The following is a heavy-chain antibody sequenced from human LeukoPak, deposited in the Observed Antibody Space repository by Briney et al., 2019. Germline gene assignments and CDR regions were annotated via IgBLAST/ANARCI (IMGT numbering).Heavy chain of an antibody. V-gene: IGHV3-7*02. D-gene: IGHD5-18*01. J-gene: IGHJ4*02. CDR2: IHRDGSDK. CDR1: GFTFSDYW. Sequence: PGGSLRLSCAASGFTFSDYWMTWVRQAPGKGLEWVANIHRDGSDKYYVDSVKGRFTISRDNAKNSLYLQMNSLRGEDTAVYCCAKNRTAHDYWGQGTLVTVSS. CDR3: AKNRTAHDY.